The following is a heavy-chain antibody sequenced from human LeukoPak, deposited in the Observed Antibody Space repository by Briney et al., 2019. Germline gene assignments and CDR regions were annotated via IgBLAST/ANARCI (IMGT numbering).Heavy chain of an antibody. CDR1: GGSISSYY. D-gene: IGHD3-16*01. CDR3: ARDHGALIDY. Sequence: ASETLSLTCTVSGGSISSYYWSWIRQPPGKGLEWIGYIYYSGSTNYNPSLKSRVTISVDTSKNQFSLKLSSVTAADTAVYYCARDHGALIDYWGQGTLVTVSS. CDR2: IYYSGST. V-gene: IGHV4-59*01. J-gene: IGHJ4*02.